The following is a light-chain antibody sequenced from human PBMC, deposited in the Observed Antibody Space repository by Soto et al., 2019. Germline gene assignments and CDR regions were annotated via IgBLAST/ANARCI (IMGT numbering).Light chain of an antibody. Sequence: QSALTQPASVSGSPGQSITISCTGTSSDVGGYNYVSWYQQHPGKAPKLIIYEVINRPSGVPDRISGSKSGTSASLAISGLRSEDEADYYCATWDDSLSGALIGGGTKLTVL. CDR1: SSDVGGYNY. CDR2: EVI. CDR3: ATWDDSLSGAL. V-gene: IGLV2-14*01. J-gene: IGLJ2*01.